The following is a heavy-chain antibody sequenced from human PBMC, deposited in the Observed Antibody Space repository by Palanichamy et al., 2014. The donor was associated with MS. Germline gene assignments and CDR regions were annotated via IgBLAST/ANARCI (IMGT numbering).Heavy chain of an antibody. J-gene: IGHJ4*02. CDR1: GFIFSDHY. D-gene: IGHD4-23*01. V-gene: IGHV3-72*01. CDR2: SRNKANSYTT. CDR3: ARLVYGGDAHYYFDY. Sequence: EVQLVESGGGLVQPGGSLRLSCAASGFIFSDHYMDWVRQAPREGLEWVGRSRNKANSYTTQFAASVRGRFTISRDESRNSLYLQMNSLKTEDTAVYYCARLVYGGDAHYYFDYWGQGTLVTVSS.